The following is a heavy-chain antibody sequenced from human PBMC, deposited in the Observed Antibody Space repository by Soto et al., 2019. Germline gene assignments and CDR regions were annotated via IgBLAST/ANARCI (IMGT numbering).Heavy chain of an antibody. CDR2: ISSSGSTI. Sequence: PXRSLRRTCAASGFTFGDYYMSWVRQAPGKGLEWVSYISSSGSTIYYADSVKGRFTISRDNAKNSLYLQMNSLTAEDTAVYYFACPDDYDFWSGYRPFDDWGQGTLVTVSS. J-gene: IGHJ4*02. CDR3: ACPDDYDFWSGYRPFDD. D-gene: IGHD3-3*01. V-gene: IGHV3-11*01. CDR1: GFTFGDYY.